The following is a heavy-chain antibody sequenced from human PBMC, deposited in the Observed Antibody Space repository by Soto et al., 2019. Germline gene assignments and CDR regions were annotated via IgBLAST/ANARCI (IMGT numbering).Heavy chain of an antibody. Sequence: SETLSLTCTVSGGSISSGGYYWSWIRQHPGKGLEWIGYIYYSGSTYYNPSLKSRVTISVDTSKNQFSLTVTSVTAADTAVYYCAKGGRQWLVTSDFNYWGQGALVTVS. CDR2: IYYSGST. D-gene: IGHD6-19*01. CDR1: GGSISSGGYY. V-gene: IGHV4-31*03. CDR3: AKGGRQWLVTSDFNY. J-gene: IGHJ4*02.